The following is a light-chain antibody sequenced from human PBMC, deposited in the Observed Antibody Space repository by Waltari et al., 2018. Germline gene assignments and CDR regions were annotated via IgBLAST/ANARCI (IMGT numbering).Light chain of an antibody. Sequence: EIVLTQFPGTLSLSPRERVILSCRASQSIRSQLAWYQQKPGQAPRLLIYGTSNRATGLPDRFSGSGSGTDFSLTISRLDPEDCAVYYCQHYLNLPVAFGPGTKVEIK. CDR1: QSIRSQ. CDR2: GTS. CDR3: QHYLNLPVA. J-gene: IGKJ3*01. V-gene: IGKV3-20*01.